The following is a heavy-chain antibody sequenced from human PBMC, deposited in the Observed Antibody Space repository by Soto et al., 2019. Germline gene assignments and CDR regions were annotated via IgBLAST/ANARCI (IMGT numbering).Heavy chain of an antibody. J-gene: IGHJ5*02. CDR2: ISAYNGNT. CDR1: GYTFTSYG. Sequence: QVQLVQSGAEVKQPGASVKVSCKASGYTFTSYGISWVRQAPGQGLEWMGWISAYNGNTNYAQKLQGRVTMTTDTSTSTAYMELRSLRSDDTAGYYCERVVRYSSSWYLWFDPWCQGTLVTVS. CDR3: ERVVRYSSSWYLWFDP. D-gene: IGHD6-13*01. V-gene: IGHV1-18*04.